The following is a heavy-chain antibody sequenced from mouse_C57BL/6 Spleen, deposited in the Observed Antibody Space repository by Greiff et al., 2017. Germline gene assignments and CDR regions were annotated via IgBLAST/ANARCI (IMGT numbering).Heavy chain of an antibody. V-gene: IGHV1-52*01. CDR3: ARPYYYGSSYWYFDV. Sequence: VQLQQPGAELVRPGSSVKLSCKASGYTFTSYWMHWVKQRPIQGLEWIGNIDPSDSETNYNQKFKDKAALTVDKSSSTAYMQLSSLTSEASAVYYCARPYYYGSSYWYFDVWGTGTTVTVSS. CDR1: GYTFTSYW. D-gene: IGHD1-1*01. CDR2: IDPSDSET. J-gene: IGHJ1*03.